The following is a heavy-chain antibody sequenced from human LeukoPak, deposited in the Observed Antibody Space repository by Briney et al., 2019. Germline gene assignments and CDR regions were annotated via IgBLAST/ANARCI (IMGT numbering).Heavy chain of an antibody. D-gene: IGHD2-2*02. Sequence: AGGSLRLSCAASGFTFDDYAMHWVRQGPGEGLEWVSGISWNSDSIGYADSVKGRFTISRDNARNSLYLQMNSLRDEDTALYYCAKASFPAAIIGWFDPWGQGTLVTVSS. CDR3: AKASFPAAIIGWFDP. CDR1: GFTFDDYA. V-gene: IGHV3-9*01. J-gene: IGHJ5*02. CDR2: ISWNSDSI.